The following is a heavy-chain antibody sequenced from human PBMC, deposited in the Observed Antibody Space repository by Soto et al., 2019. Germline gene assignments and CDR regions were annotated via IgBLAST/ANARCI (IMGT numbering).Heavy chain of an antibody. CDR2: ISYDGSNK. D-gene: IGHD1-1*01. J-gene: IGHJ3*02. CDR3: VKDGSAGTTSIYVFDI. V-gene: IGHV3-30*18. Sequence: GGSLRLSCAASGFTFSNYGMHWVRQAPGKGLEWVAVISYDGSNKYYADSVKGRFTISRDNSKNTLYLQMNSLRAEDTAVYYCVKDGSAGTTSIYVFDIWGQGTMVT. CDR1: GFTFSNYG.